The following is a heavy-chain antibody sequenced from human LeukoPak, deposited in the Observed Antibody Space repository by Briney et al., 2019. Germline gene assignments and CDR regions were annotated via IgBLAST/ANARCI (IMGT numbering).Heavy chain of an antibody. CDR1: GWSFSGYY. J-gene: IGHJ3*02. D-gene: IGHD2-15*01. CDR2: INHSGST. Sequence: SETLSLTCAGCGWSFSGYYWSWIGQPPGKGLEWIGEINHSGSTNYNPSLKSRVTISVDTSKNQFSLKLSSVTAADTAVYSCAGREVVVADEAFDIWGQGTMVTVSS. CDR3: AGREVVVADEAFDI. V-gene: IGHV4-34*01.